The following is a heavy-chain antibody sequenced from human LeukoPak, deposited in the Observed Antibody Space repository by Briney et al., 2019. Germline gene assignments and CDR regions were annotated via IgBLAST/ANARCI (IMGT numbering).Heavy chain of an antibody. CDR2: IYYSGST. CDR1: GGSISSHY. J-gene: IGHJ5*02. V-gene: IGHV4-59*11. D-gene: IGHD2-2*02. CDR3: ARLCGSTSCYTQNWFDP. Sequence: PSETLSLTCTVSGGSISSHYWSWIRQPPGKGLEWIGYIYYSGSTNYNPSLKSRVTISVDTSKNQFSLKLSSVTAADTAVYYCARLCGSTSCYTQNWFDPWGQGTLVTVSS.